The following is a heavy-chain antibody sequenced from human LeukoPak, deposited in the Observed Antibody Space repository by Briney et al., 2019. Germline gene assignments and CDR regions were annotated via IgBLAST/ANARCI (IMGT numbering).Heavy chain of an antibody. CDR1: GVTFRSYG. CDR2: ISYDGDKK. J-gene: IGHJ4*02. D-gene: IGHD3-3*01. CDR3: ARGVTEDTGVAQFDS. Sequence: GGSLRLSCAASGVTFRSYGMHWVRQAPGKGLEWVAVISYDGDKKYYADSVKGRLTISRDNSKNTLYLQMNSLRPDDTAVYYCARGVTEDTGVAQFDSWGQGTLVFVSS. V-gene: IGHV3-30*03.